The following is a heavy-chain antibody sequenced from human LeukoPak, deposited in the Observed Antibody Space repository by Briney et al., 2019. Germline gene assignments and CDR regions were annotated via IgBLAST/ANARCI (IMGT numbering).Heavy chain of an antibody. Sequence: SETLSLTRTVSGXSITTYYGAWIRQVPGKGLEWTAEINYSGSTIYNPSHNNRVLMSVHTSQNQVSLNLTSVTATDTAIYYCARALLDYDVLTGVAQGWFDPWGQGVLVTVSS. J-gene: IGHJ5*02. CDR3: ARALLDYDVLTGVAQGWFDP. V-gene: IGHV4-59*08. CDR2: INYSGST. CDR1: GXSITTYY. D-gene: IGHD3-9*01.